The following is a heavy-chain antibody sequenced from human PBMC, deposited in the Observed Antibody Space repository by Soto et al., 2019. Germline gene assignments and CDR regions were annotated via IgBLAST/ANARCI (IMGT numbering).Heavy chain of an antibody. CDR1: GFTFSSYG. J-gene: IGHJ6*02. Sequence: VQLVESGGGLVQPGRSLRLSCAASGFTFSSYGMHWVRQAPGKGLEWVAVISYDGSNKYYAYSVKGRFTISRDNSKNTLYLQMNSLRAEDTAVYYCAKGGEGMDVWGQGTTVTVSS. V-gene: IGHV3-30*18. CDR2: ISYDGSNK. D-gene: IGHD3-16*01. CDR3: AKGGEGMDV.